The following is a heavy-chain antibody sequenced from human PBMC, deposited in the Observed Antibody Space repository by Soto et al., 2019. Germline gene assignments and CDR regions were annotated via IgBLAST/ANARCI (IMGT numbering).Heavy chain of an antibody. CDR3: ARLGLYSCGSGSCYPGYFDS. D-gene: IGHD3-10*01. Sequence: SETLPLTCSVSGGSIGSYYWSWIRQPPGKGLEWIGFIYHSETTNYNPSLKSRVTISVDTPKNLFSLKLSSVTAADTAMYYCARLGLYSCGSGSCYPGYFDSWGQGALVTVSS. CDR2: IYHSETT. CDR1: GGSIGSYY. V-gene: IGHV4-59*08. J-gene: IGHJ4*02.